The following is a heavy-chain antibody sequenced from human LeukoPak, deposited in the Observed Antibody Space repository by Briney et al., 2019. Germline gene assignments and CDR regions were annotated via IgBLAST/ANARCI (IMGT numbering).Heavy chain of an antibody. V-gene: IGHV3-9*01. D-gene: IGHD5-18*01. J-gene: IGHJ4*02. CDR2: ISWNSGSI. Sequence: QTGGSLRLSCAASGFTFDDYAMHWVRQAPGKGLEWVSGISWNSGSIGYADSVKGRFTISRDNAKNSLYPQMNSLRAEDTALYYCAKDTRGYSPGGPIDYWGQGTLVTVSS. CDR3: AKDTRGYSPGGPIDY. CDR1: GFTFDDYA.